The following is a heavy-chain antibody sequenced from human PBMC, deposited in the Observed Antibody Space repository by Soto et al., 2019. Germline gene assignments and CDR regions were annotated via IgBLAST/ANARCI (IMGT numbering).Heavy chain of an antibody. CDR2: IIPIFGTA. Sequence: QVQLVQSGAEVKKPGSSVKVSCKASGGTFSSYAISWVRQAPGQGLEWMGGIIPIFGTANYAQKFQGRVTITADESTSTAYMELSSLRSEDTAVYYCARVTYYYDSSGYPRENWYFDLWGRGTLVTVSS. J-gene: IGHJ2*01. CDR1: GGTFSSYA. V-gene: IGHV1-69*01. CDR3: ARVTYYYDSSGYPRENWYFDL. D-gene: IGHD3-22*01.